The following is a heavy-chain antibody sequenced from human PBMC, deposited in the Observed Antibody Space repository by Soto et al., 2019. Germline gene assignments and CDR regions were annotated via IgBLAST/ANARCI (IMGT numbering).Heavy chain of an antibody. Sequence: PGWSLRLSCAASGFTFSNYAMSLVRQRPAKGLEWVSSISGRGGSTYYAASVKGRFTVSRDSSRNTLYLQMNSLRAEDTAVYYCAKAVNYYDGSGYYHALSDSWGEGTLVTVS. CDR3: AKAVNYYDGSGYYHALSDS. J-gene: IGHJ4*02. CDR2: ISGRGGST. V-gene: IGHV3-23*01. CDR1: GFTFSNYA. D-gene: IGHD3-22*01.